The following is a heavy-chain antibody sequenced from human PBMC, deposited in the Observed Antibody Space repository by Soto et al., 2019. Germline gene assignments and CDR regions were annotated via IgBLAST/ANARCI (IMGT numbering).Heavy chain of an antibody. Sequence: GASVKVSCKASRYTFTTYGFSWVRQAPGQGLEWMGWISAHNGNARYAQKLQGRVTMTTDTSTSTAYMELRSLRSDDTAVYYCARDWGCSGGSCLDTFDIWGQGTMVTVSS. CDR3: ARDWGCSGGSCLDTFDI. J-gene: IGHJ3*02. CDR2: ISAHNGNA. V-gene: IGHV1-18*01. CDR1: RYTFTTYG. D-gene: IGHD2-15*01.